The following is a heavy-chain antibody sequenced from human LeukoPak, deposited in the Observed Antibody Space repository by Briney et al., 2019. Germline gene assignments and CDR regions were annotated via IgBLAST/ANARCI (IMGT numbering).Heavy chain of an antibody. Sequence: SETPSLTCAVYGGSFSGYYWSWIRQPPGKGLEWIGEINHSGSTNYNPSLKSRVTISVDTSKNQFSLKLSSVTAADTAVYYCARGRGRIAAAGTGYFQHWGQGTLVTVSS. V-gene: IGHV4-34*01. CDR3: ARGRGRIAAAGTGYFQH. J-gene: IGHJ1*01. CDR1: GGSFSGYY. D-gene: IGHD6-13*01. CDR2: INHSGST.